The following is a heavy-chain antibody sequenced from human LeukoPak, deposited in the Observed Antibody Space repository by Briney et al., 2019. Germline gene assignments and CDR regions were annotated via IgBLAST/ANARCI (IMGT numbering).Heavy chain of an antibody. Sequence: SETPSLTCTVSGYSISSGYYWGWIRQPPGKGLEWIGSIYHSGSTYYNPSLKSRVTISVDTSKNQFSLKLSSVTAADTAVYYCARSKGVTYFDYWGQGTLVTVSS. CDR1: GYSISSGYY. V-gene: IGHV4-38-2*02. D-gene: IGHD2-21*02. CDR3: ARSKGVTYFDY. CDR2: IYHSGST. J-gene: IGHJ4*02.